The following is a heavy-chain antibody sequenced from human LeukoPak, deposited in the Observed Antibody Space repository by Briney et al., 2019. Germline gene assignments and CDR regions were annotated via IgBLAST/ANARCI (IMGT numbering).Heavy chain of an antibody. V-gene: IGHV4-34*01. CDR3: ACYGSGSFDY. CDR2: INHSGST. Sequence: PSETLSLTCAVYGGSLSGYYWSWIRQPPGKGLEWIGEINHSGSTNYNPSLKSRVTISVDTSKNQFSLKLSSVTAADTAVYYCACYGSGSFDYWGQGTLVTVSS. D-gene: IGHD3-10*01. CDR1: GGSLSGYY. J-gene: IGHJ4*02.